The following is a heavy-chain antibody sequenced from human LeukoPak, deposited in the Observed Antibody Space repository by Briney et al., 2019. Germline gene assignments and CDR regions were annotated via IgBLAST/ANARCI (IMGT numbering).Heavy chain of an antibody. CDR1: GFTFSSYG. V-gene: IGHV3-30*18. J-gene: IGHJ6*02. CDR3: AKDEYSSSWTYYHYYGMDV. CDR2: ISYDGSNK. D-gene: IGHD6-13*01. Sequence: PGGSLRLSCAASGFTFSSYGMHWVRQAPGMGLEWVAVISYDGSNKYYADSVKGRFTISRDNSKNTLYLQMNSLRAEDTAVYYCAKDEYSSSWTYYHYYGMDVWGQGTTVTVSS.